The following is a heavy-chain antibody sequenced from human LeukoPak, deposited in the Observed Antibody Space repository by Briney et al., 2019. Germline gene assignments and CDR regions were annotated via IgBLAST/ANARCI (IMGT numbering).Heavy chain of an antibody. D-gene: IGHD3-10*01. CDR2: INPSGSST. V-gene: IGHV1-46*01. CDR3: ARSGHRRYYYASGPDY. J-gene: IGHJ4*02. CDR1: GYTFTSHY. Sequence: ASVKVSCKASGYTFTSHYMHWVRQAPGQGLEWMGLINPSGSSTLYAQKFQGRVTMTRDMSTTTDYMELSSLRSEDTAVYYCARSGHRRYYYASGPDYWGQGTLVTVSS.